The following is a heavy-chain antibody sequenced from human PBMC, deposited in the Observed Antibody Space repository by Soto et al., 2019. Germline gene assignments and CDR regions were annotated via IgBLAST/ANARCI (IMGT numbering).Heavy chain of an antibody. D-gene: IGHD5-18*01. CDR1: GGTFSSYA. J-gene: IGHJ5*02. CDR2: IIPICGTA. CDR3: ASSIQLWTLPYNWFDT. V-gene: IGHV1-69*06. Sequence: QVQLVQSGAEVKKPGSSVKVSCKASGGTFSSYAISWVRQAPGQGLEWMGGIIPICGTANYAQKYKGRVTITADKSTSTAYMELISLRSEDTAVYYSASSIQLWTLPYNWFDTWGQGTLVTVSS.